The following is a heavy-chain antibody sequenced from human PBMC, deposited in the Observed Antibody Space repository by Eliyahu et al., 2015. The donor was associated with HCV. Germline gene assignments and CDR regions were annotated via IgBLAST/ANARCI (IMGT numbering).Heavy chain of an antibody. CDR1: GGSITTYY. CDR3: ASGGGGIAVTGTGGWFDP. V-gene: IGHV4-59*01. CDR2: IHYSGST. D-gene: IGHD6-19*01. J-gene: IGHJ5*02. Sequence: QVQLQESGPGLVKPSETLSXXCTVSGGSITTYYWSWIRQPPGKGLEWIGYIHYSGSTNYNPSLKSRVTISIDTPKNQFSLNLTSVTAADTAIYYCASGGGGIAVTGTGGWFDPWGQGTLVTVSS.